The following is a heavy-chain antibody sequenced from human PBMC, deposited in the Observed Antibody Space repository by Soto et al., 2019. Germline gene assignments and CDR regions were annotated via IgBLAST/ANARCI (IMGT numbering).Heavy chain of an antibody. J-gene: IGHJ4*02. V-gene: IGHV4-59*08. CDR1: GGSISSYY. D-gene: IGHD3-10*01. Sequence: QVQLQESGPGLVKPSETLSLTCTVSGGSISSYYWTWIRQPPGKGLEWIGFMYNSGSTHYNPSLKSRVTISLDTSTSQFSLILTSVTAADTAVYYCASMGYHYGSGSYPLDYWGQGTLVTVSS. CDR3: ASMGYHYGSGSYPLDY. CDR2: MYNSGST.